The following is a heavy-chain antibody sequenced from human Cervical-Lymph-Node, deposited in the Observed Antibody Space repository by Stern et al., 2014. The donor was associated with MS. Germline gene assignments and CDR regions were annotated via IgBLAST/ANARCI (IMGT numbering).Heavy chain of an antibody. CDR1: GFTFSDYS. J-gene: IGHJ4*02. V-gene: IGHV3-21*01. Sequence: EVQLLESGGGLVKPGRSLRLSCAASGFTFSDYSMNWVRQAPGKGLEWVSSISSNGTYISYADSVKGRFTISRDNAKNSLFLQMNSLRAEDTAVYYCARRGGIYYVDYWGPGTLVTVSS. D-gene: IGHD3-16*01. CDR2: ISSNGTYI. CDR3: ARRGGIYYVDY.